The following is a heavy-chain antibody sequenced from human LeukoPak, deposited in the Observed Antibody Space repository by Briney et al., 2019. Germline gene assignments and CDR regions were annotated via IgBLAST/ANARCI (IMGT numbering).Heavy chain of an antibody. V-gene: IGHV4-31*01. Sequence: PSQTLSLTCTVSGGSISSGGYFWRWLRRHPGKGLERNAYIYYSGSTYYNPSLKSLFTISVVTSKNLFSLKLSSVTAAVSAVYYCARAFQDYDILTGNRTPWYFDYWGQGTLVTVSS. CDR1: GGSISSGGYF. CDR3: ARAFQDYDILTGNRTPWYFDY. D-gene: IGHD3-9*01. CDR2: IYYSGST. J-gene: IGHJ4*02.